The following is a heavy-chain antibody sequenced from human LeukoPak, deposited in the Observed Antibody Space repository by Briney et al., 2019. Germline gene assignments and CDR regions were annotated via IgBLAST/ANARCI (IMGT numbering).Heavy chain of an antibody. Sequence: PGGSLRLSCAASGFTFSSYSMNWVRQAPGKGLEWVSSISSSSSYIYYADSVKGRFTISRDNAKNSLYLQMNSLRAEDTAVYYCARGLRAVAGTVDYWGQGTLVTVSS. J-gene: IGHJ4*02. D-gene: IGHD6-19*01. CDR3: ARGLRAVAGTVDY. CDR2: ISSSSSYI. CDR1: GFTFSSYS. V-gene: IGHV3-21*01.